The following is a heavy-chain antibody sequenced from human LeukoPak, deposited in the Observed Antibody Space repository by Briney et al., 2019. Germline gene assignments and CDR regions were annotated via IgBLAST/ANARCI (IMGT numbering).Heavy chain of an antibody. CDR2: IKEDGSQR. V-gene: IGHV3-7*01. CDR1: GFTFSRSW. Sequence: GGSLRLSCAASGFTFSRSWMSYVRQAPGKGLEWVANIKEDGSQRKYLDSVKGRFTISRDNAMNSVFLQMISLRAEDTAVYYCARDRGYNSFDYWGQGTLVTVSS. D-gene: IGHD6-13*01. CDR3: ARDRGYNSFDY. J-gene: IGHJ4*02.